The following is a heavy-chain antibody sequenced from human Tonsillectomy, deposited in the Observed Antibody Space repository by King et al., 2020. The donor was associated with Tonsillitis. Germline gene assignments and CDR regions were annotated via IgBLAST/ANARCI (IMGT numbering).Heavy chain of an antibody. D-gene: IGHD2-8*01. CDR1: GGSIVSTTHYY. J-gene: IGHJ6*03. CDR3: ATRPRCTTGVCYYYYDYYMDV. V-gene: IGHV4-39*01. CDR2: ISFSGSA. Sequence: QLQESGPGLVKPPETLSLICTVSGGSIVSTTHYYWAWIRQPPGKGLEWIGSISFSGSASYNPSLKSRVTIAVDTSRNQFSLRLSSVTAADTALYYCATRPRCTTGVCYYYYDYYMDVWGKGTTVTVSS.